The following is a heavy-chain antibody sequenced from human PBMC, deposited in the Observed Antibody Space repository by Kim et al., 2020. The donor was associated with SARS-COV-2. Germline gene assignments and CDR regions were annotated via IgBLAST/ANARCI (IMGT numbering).Heavy chain of an antibody. V-gene: IGHV1-69*04. CDR2: IIPILGIA. J-gene: IGHJ6*02. CDR1: GGTFSSYA. D-gene: IGHD3-10*01. Sequence: SVKVSCKASGGTFSSYAISWVRQAPGQGLEWMGRIIPILGIANYAQKFQGRVTITADKSTSTAYMELSSLRSEDTAVYYCARSGNYYGSGSLAYYYGMDVWGQGTTVTVSS. CDR3: ARSGNYYGSGSLAYYYGMDV.